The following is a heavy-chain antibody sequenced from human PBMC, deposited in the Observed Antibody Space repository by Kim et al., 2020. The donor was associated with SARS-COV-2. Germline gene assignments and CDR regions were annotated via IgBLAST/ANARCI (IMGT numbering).Heavy chain of an antibody. CDR2: IYYSGST. CDR3: VIESLRGSYFDY. Sequence: SETLSLTCTVSGGSISSSSYYWGWIRQPPGKGLEWIGSIYYSGSTYYNPSLKSRVTISVDTSKNQFSLKLSSVTAADTAVYYCVIESLRGSYFDYWGQGTLVTVSS. J-gene: IGHJ4*02. D-gene: IGHD3-16*01. CDR1: GGSISSSSYY. V-gene: IGHV4-39*01.